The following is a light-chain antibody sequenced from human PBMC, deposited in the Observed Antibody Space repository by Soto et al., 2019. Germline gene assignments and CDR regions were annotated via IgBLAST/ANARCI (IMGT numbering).Light chain of an antibody. CDR3: QQRQSWPRT. CDR2: LAS. Sequence: EIVLTQSPATLSSFPGDRVTLSCRASQTVNTRLDWYQHRPGQAPRLLIYLASNRAAGVPARFSGSGSGTHFTLTIIDVEPEDFAVYYCQQRQSWPRTFGQGTTVDI. J-gene: IGKJ1*01. CDR1: QTVNTR. V-gene: IGKV3-11*01.